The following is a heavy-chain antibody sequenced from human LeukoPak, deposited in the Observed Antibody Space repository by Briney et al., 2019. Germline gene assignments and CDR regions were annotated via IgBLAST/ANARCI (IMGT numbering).Heavy chain of an antibody. J-gene: IGHJ4*02. CDR1: GYTFTSYG. D-gene: IGHD5-12*01. CDR3: ARARPHSGYDFGDFDY. Sequence: GASVKVSCKASGYTFTSYGISWVRQAPGQGLEWMGWISAYNGNTNYAQKLRGRVTMTTDTSTSTAYMELRSLRSDDTAVYYCARARPHSGYDFGDFDYWGQGTLATVSS. CDR2: ISAYNGNT. V-gene: IGHV1-18*01.